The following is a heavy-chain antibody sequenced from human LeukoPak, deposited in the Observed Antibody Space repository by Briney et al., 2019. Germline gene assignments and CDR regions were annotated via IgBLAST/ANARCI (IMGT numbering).Heavy chain of an antibody. Sequence: SGTLSLTCAVSGGSISSSNWWTWVRQPPGKGLEWIGEIYHSGSTNYNPSLKSRVTISVDKSKNQFSLKLSSVTAADTAVYYCARHQYGWFGEGGGAFDIWGQGTMVTVSS. V-gene: IGHV4-4*02. J-gene: IGHJ3*02. CDR1: GGSISSSNW. CDR2: IYHSGST. CDR3: ARHQYGWFGEGGGAFDI. D-gene: IGHD3-10*01.